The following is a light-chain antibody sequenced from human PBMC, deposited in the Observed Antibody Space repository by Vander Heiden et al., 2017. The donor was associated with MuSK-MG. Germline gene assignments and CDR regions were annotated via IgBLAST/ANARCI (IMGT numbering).Light chain of an antibody. CDR3: SSYTSSSVV. J-gene: IGLJ2*01. CDR1: SSDVGGYNY. V-gene: IGLV2-14*01. Sequence: QSALTQPASVSGSPGQSITISCTGTSSDVGGYNYVSWYQQHPGKAPKLMIYDVSNRPSGVSNRFSGSKSGNTASPTISGLQAEDEADYYCSSYTSSSVVFGGGTKLTVL. CDR2: DVS.